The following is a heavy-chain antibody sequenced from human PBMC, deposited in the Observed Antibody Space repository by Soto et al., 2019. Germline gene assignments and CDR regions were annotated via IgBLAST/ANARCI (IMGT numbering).Heavy chain of an antibody. CDR3: AKDRMGSSSVYYFYGMDV. D-gene: IGHD6-13*01. V-gene: IGHV3-23*01. J-gene: IGHJ6*02. Sequence: GGSLRLSCAASGFTFSSYAMSWVRQAPGKGLEWVSAISGSGGSTYYADSVKGRFTISRDNSKNTLYLQMNSLRAEDTAVYYCAKDRMGSSSVYYFYGMDVWGQGTTVTVSS. CDR1: GFTFSSYA. CDR2: ISGSGGST.